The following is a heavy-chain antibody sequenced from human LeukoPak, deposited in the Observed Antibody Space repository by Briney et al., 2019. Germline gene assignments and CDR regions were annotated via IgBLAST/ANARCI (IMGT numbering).Heavy chain of an antibody. D-gene: IGHD2-15*01. CDR2: IYHSGST. CDR1: GGSISSSSYY. J-gene: IGHJ4*02. V-gene: IGHV4-39*07. Sequence: PSETLSLTCTVSGGSISSSSYYWGWIRQPPGKGLEWIGSIYHSGSTYYNPSLKSRVTISVDTSKNQFSLKLSSVTAADTAMYYCARGVARSSKFHFSYYFDYWGQGTLVTVSS. CDR3: ARGVARSSKFHFSYYFDY.